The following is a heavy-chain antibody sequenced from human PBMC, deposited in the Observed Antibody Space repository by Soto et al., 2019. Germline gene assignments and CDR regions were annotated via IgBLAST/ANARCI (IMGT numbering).Heavy chain of an antibody. Sequence: EVQLLETGGGLVQPGGSLRLSCAASGFTFSSYAMSWVRQAPGKGLEWVSGVTGSGSTYYADSAKGRFTIYRDNSKNTLYPQMNSLRAEDTAVYYCATRKDFFDYWGQGTLVTVSS. J-gene: IGHJ4*02. CDR2: VTGSGST. CDR1: GFTFSSYA. CDR3: ATRKDFFDY. V-gene: IGHV3-23*01.